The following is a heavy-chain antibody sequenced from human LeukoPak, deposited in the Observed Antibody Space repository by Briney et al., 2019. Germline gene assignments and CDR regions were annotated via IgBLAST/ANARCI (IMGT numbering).Heavy chain of an antibody. Sequence: GGSLRLSCAASGITFSSYAMSWVRQAAGKGLEWVSGISGSGRSTFYADSVKGRFTISRDNSKNTLYLQMNSLRAADTAAYYCAKDTVNGGSSYWGQGTLVTVSS. J-gene: IGHJ4*02. D-gene: IGHD4-23*01. CDR2: ISGSGRST. V-gene: IGHV3-23*01. CDR3: AKDTVNGGSSY. CDR1: GITFSSYA.